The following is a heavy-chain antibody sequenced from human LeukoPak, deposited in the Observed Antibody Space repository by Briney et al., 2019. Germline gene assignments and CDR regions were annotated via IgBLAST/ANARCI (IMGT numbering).Heavy chain of an antibody. CDR2: IYYSGST. D-gene: IGHD2-2*01. Sequence: RASETLSLTCTVSGGSISSYYWSWIRQPPGKGLEWIGYIYYSGSTNYNPSLKSRVTISVDTSKNQFSLKLSSVTAADTAVYYCARGMGCSSTSCWGYYMDVWGKGTTVTVSS. CDR1: GGSISSYY. CDR3: ARGMGCSSTSCWGYYMDV. J-gene: IGHJ6*03. V-gene: IGHV4-59*01.